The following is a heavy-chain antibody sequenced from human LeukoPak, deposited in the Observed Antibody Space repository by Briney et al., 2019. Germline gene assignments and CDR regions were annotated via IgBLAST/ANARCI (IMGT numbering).Heavy chain of an antibody. J-gene: IGHJ4*02. CDR3: ATRPFLGYCSSTSCYYSRNSVDY. Sequence: SETLSLTCTVSGGSISSGDYYWSWIRQPPGEGLEWIGYIYYRGSTYYNPSLKSRVTISVDTSKNQFSLKLSSVTGADTAVYYCATRPFLGYCSSTSCYYSRNSVDYWGQGTLVTVSS. CDR2: IYYRGST. V-gene: IGHV4-30-4*08. CDR1: GGSISSGDYY. D-gene: IGHD2-2*01.